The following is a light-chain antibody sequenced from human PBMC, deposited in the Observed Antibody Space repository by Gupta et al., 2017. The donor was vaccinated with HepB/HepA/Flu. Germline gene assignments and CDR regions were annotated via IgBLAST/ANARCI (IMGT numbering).Light chain of an antibody. J-gene: IGLJ2*01. CDR3: QTWGTDIHV. Sequence: QLVLTQSPSASASLGASVKLTCTLSSGHSSYAIAWHQQQPQKGPRYLMNLNSDGSHSKGDGIPDRFSGSSSGAERYLTISSLQSEDEADYYCQTWGTDIHVFGGGTKLTVL. CDR1: SGHSSYA. CDR2: LNSDGSH. V-gene: IGLV4-69*01.